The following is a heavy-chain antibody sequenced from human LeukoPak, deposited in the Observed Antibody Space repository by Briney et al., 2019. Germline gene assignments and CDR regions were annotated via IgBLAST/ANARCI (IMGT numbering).Heavy chain of an antibody. CDR2: ISGSGGST. CDR1: GITLSNYG. Sequence: GGSLRLSCAVSGITLSNYGMSWVRQAPGKGLEWVAGISGSGGSTNYADSVKGRFTISRDNPRNTLYLQMNSLRAEDTAVYFCAKRGVVIRVILVGFHKEAYYFDSWGQGALVTVSS. CDR3: AKRGVVIRVILVGFHKEAYYFDS. V-gene: IGHV3-23*01. J-gene: IGHJ4*02. D-gene: IGHD3-22*01.